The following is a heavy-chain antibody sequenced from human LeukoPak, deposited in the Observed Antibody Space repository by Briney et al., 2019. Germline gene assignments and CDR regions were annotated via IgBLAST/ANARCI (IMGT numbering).Heavy chain of an antibody. V-gene: IGHV1-46*01. CDR2: INPSGGTT. CDR1: GYTFTNYY. J-gene: IGHJ5*02. CDR3: ARELVMVVAATGVGNWFDP. D-gene: IGHD2-15*01. Sequence: ASVKVSCKASGYTFTNYYIHWMRQPPGQGLEWMGIINPSGGTTSYAQKFLGRVTMTRDTSTSTVYMELNSLKSEDTAVYYCARELVMVVAATGVGNWFDPWGQGTLVTVSS.